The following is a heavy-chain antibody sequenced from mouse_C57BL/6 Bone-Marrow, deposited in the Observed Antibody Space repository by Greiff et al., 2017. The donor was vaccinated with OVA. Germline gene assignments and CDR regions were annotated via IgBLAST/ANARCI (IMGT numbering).Heavy chain of an antibody. J-gene: IGHJ4*01. V-gene: IGHV12-3*01. CDR1: GFPITSGYY. Sequence: QVQLKESGPGLVKPSQSLFLTCSITGFPITSGYYWIWIRQSPGKPLVWMGYITHSGETFYNPYLQSPLSITRETSKNQFFLRMNSVTTEDTAMCYCAVDTGYDAMDYCGQGTSVTVSS. CDR3: AVDTGYDAMDY. CDR2: ITHSGET.